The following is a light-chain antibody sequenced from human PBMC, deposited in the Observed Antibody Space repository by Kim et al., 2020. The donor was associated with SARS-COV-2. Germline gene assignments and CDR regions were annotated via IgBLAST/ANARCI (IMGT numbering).Light chain of an antibody. CDR3: QQYINLPLT. V-gene: IGKV1-33*01. CDR1: QDLNKF. CDR2: DAS. Sequence: DIQITQSPSSLSAPIGDRVAISCQASQDLNKFLNWYHQKPGKAPQVLISDASNLQTGVPSRFSGGGSGTDFTLTITSLQPEDTGTYFCQQYINLPLTFGGGTKVDIK. J-gene: IGKJ4*01.